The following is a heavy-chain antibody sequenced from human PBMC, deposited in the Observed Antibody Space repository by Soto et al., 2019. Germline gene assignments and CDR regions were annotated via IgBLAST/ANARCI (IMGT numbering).Heavy chain of an antibody. J-gene: IGHJ4*02. CDR1: GFTFSSYT. CDR2: ISGSGGST. Sequence: GGSLRLSCAASGFTFSSYTMSWVRRAPGKGLEWVSAISGSGGSTYYADSVKGRFTISRDNSKNTLYLQMNSLRAEDTAVYYCAKRIGYSSGRFDYWGQGTLVTVSS. V-gene: IGHV3-23*01. D-gene: IGHD6-19*01. CDR3: AKRIGYSSGRFDY.